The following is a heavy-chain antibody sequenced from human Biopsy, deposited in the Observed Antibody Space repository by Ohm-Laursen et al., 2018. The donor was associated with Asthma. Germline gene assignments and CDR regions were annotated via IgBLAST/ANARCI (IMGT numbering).Heavy chain of an antibody. CDR1: GFSLSTCGMC. V-gene: IGHV2-70*01. CDR3: ARMGGSRIFDY. Sequence: PTRTLTLTCTFSGFSLSTCGMCVSWIRQPPGKALEWLALIDWDDDKYYSTSLKARLSISKDTSKNQVVLTMTNMDPVDTATYYCARMGGSRIFDYWGQGTLVTVSS. D-gene: IGHD3-10*01. J-gene: IGHJ4*02. CDR2: IDWDDDK.